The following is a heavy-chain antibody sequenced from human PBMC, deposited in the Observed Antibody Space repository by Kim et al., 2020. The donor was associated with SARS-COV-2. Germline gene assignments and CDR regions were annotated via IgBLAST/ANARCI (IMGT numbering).Heavy chain of an antibody. V-gene: IGHV3-48*02. CDR3: AREVGAIEILDY. D-gene: IGHD1-26*01. J-gene: IGHJ4*02. Sequence: YYANSVKGRFTISRDNAKNSLYLQMNSLRDEDTAVYYCAREVGAIEILDYWGQGTLVTVSS.